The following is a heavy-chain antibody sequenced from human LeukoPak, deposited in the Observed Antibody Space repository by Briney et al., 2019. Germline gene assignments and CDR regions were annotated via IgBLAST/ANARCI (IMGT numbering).Heavy chain of an antibody. Sequence: SETLSLTCTVSGGSISSSSYYWGWIRQPPGKGLEWIGSIYYSGSTYYNPSLKRRVTISVDTSKNQFSLKLSSVTAADTAVYYCARRGAGIAAAGIFDYWGQGTLVTVSS. CDR3: ARRGAGIAAAGIFDY. CDR1: GGSISSSSYY. CDR2: IYYSGST. J-gene: IGHJ4*02. D-gene: IGHD6-13*01. V-gene: IGHV4-39*01.